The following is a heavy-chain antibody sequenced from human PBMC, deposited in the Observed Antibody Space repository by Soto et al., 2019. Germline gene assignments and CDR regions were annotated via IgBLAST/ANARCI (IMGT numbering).Heavy chain of an antibody. V-gene: IGHV3-73*01. Sequence: PGGSLRLSCAASGFTFSGSAMHWVRQASGKGLEWVGRIRSKANSYATAYAASVKGRFTISRDDSKNTAYLQMNSLKTEDTAVYYCTIRVPRDYYGMDVWGQGTTVTVSS. CDR3: TIRVPRDYYGMDV. CDR1: GFTFSGSA. J-gene: IGHJ6*02. D-gene: IGHD2-2*01. CDR2: IRSKANSYAT.